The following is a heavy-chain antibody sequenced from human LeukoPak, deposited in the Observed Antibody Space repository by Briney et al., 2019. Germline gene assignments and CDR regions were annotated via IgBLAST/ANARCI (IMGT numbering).Heavy chain of an antibody. CDR2: ISAYNGNT. J-gene: IGHJ4*02. Sequence: AGVKVSCKASGYTFTSYGISWVRQAPGQGLEWMGWISAYNGNTNYAQKVQRRVIMTTDTSPSTAYMELRSLRSDGTAVYYCARVEGYGSGSDDYWGQGNLVTVSS. CDR3: ARVEGYGSGSDDY. D-gene: IGHD3-10*01. V-gene: IGHV1-18*01. CDR1: GYTFTSYG.